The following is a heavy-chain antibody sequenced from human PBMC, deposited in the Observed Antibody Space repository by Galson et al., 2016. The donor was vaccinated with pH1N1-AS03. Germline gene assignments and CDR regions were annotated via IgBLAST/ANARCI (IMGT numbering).Heavy chain of an antibody. D-gene: IGHD2/OR15-2a*01. J-gene: IGHJ4*02. CDR2: IDSDGSNT. CDR1: GFTFSSYT. Sequence: SLRLSCAASGFTFSSYTMSWVRHLPGKGLVWVSGIDSDGSNTYYADSVRGRFTISRDNAKNTLYLQMNSLRAEDTALYYCADPFGLPWGQGTLITVSS. CDR3: ADPFGLP. V-gene: IGHV3-74*01.